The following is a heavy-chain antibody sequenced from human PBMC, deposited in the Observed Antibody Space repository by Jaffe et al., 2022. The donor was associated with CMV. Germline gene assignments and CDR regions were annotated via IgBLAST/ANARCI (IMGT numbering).Heavy chain of an antibody. Sequence: QLQLQESGPGLVKPSETLSLTCTVSGGSISSSSYYWGWIRQPPGKGLEWIGSIYYSGSTYYNPSLKSRVTISVDTSKNQFSLKLSSVTAADTAVYYCARHTLLWFGELVDYWGQGTLVTVSS. D-gene: IGHD3-10*01. CDR3: ARHTLLWFGELVDY. CDR2: IYYSGST. V-gene: IGHV4-39*01. CDR1: GGSISSSSYY. J-gene: IGHJ4*02.